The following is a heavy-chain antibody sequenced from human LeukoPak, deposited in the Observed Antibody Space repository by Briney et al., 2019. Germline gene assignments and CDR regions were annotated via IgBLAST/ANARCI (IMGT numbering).Heavy chain of an antibody. J-gene: IGHJ4*02. CDR3: ARVHYDILTGYRVFYFDY. CDR1: GGSISSGGYY. Sequence: SETLSLTCTVSGGSISSGGYYWSWIRQHPGKGLEWIGYIYYSGSTYYNPSLKSRVTISVDTSKNQFSLKLSSVTAADTAVYYCARVHYDILTGYRVFYFDYWGQGTLVTVSS. D-gene: IGHD3-9*01. CDR2: IYYSGST. V-gene: IGHV4-31*03.